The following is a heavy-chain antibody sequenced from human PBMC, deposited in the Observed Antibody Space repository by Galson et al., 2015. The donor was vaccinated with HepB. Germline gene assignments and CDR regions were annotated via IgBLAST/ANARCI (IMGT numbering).Heavy chain of an antibody. D-gene: IGHD2-21*02. CDR3: ASEAPDCGGDCYSEY. Sequence: SLRLSCAASGFIFTNYGMAWVRQAPGKGLSWISAISGSGDSIYYAESVKGRFTISRDQSKNTLSLQMNNLRADDSGVYYWASEAPDCGGDCYSEYWGQGVLVTVSS. J-gene: IGHJ4*02. CDR1: GFIFTNYG. V-gene: IGHV3-23*01. CDR2: ISGSGDSI.